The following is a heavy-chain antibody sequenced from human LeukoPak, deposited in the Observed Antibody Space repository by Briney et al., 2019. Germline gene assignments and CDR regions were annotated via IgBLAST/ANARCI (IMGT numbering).Heavy chain of an antibody. CDR3: ARDVLVVPAAALTGGFDY. V-gene: IGHV4-39*07. J-gene: IGHJ4*02. CDR1: GGSISSSSYY. Sequence: SETLSLTCTVSGGSISSSSYYWGWIRQPPGKGLEWIGSIYYSGSTYHNPSLKSRVTISVDTSKNQFSLKLSSVTAADTAVYYCARDVLVVPAAALTGGFDYWGQGTLVTVSS. D-gene: IGHD2-2*01. CDR2: IYYSGST.